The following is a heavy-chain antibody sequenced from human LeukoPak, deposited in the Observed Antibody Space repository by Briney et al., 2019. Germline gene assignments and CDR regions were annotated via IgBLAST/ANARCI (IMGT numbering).Heavy chain of an antibody. D-gene: IGHD4-23*01. CDR2: ISGSGSST. CDR1: GFTFSSYD. Sequence: PGGSLRLSCAASGFTFSSYDMSWVRQAPGEGLEWVSGISGSGSSTYYADSVKGRFTISRDNSKNTLYLQMNSLRAEDTAVYYCAKHGPYGGNSGSRFDPWGQGTLVTVSS. V-gene: IGHV3-23*01. J-gene: IGHJ5*02. CDR3: AKHGPYGGNSGSRFDP.